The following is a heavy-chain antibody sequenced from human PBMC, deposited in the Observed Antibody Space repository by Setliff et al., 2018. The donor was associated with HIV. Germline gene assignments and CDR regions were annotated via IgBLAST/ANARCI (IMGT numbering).Heavy chain of an antibody. CDR3: AREGYSSSWLNYYYYMDV. Sequence: ASVKVSCKASGYTFSGYYMHWVRQAPGQGLEWMGWINPNIGATNYAQKFQGRVTMTRDTSINTAYMELSSLRSDDTAVYYCAREGYSSSWLNYYYYMDVWGKGTTVTVSS. D-gene: IGHD6-13*01. CDR2: INPNIGAT. V-gene: IGHV1-2*02. J-gene: IGHJ6*03. CDR1: GYTFSGYY.